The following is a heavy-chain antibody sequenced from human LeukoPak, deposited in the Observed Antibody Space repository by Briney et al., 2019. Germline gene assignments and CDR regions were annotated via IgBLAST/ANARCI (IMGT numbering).Heavy chain of an antibody. CDR3: ARPVPSRLGWFDP. D-gene: IGHD1-1*01. V-gene: IGHV4-34*01. J-gene: IGHJ5*02. Sequence: SETLSLTCTVSGGSFSGYYWSWIRQPPGKGLEWIGDINHSGSTNYNPSLKSRVTISIDMSKNQFSLKLSSVTAADTAVYYCARPVPSRLGWFDPWGQGTLVTVSS. CDR1: GGSFSGYY. CDR2: INHSGST.